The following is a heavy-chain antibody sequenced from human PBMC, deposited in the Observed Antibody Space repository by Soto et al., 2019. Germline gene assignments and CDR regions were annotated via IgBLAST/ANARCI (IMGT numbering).Heavy chain of an antibody. J-gene: IGHJ6*02. D-gene: IGHD3-10*01. CDR3: ARGRHTTPRGSGSYYNPYYYYYYSMDV. Sequence: SGTLSLTCAVYGGSFSGYYWSWIRQPPGKGLEWIGEINHSGSTNYNPSLKSRVTISVDTSKNQFSLKLSSVTAADTAVYYCARGRHTTPRGSGSYYNPYYYYYYSMDVWGQGTPVTVS. CDR1: GGSFSGYY. CDR2: INHSGST. V-gene: IGHV4-34*01.